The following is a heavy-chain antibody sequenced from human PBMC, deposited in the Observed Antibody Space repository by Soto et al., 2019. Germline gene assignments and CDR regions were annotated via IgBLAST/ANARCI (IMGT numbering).Heavy chain of an antibody. CDR1: GFTFSSYS. CDR2: ISSSNSYI. CDR3: AKDLISRGTSIRYFDWLPTGAYYYYGMDV. V-gene: IGHV3-21*01. Sequence: GGSLRLSCAASGFTFSSYSMNWVRQAPGKGLEWVSSISSSNSYIYYADSVKGRFTISRDNAKNSLYLQMNSLRAEDTAVYYCAKDLISRGTSIRYFDWLPTGAYYYYGMDVWGQGTTVTVSS. J-gene: IGHJ6*02. D-gene: IGHD3-9*01.